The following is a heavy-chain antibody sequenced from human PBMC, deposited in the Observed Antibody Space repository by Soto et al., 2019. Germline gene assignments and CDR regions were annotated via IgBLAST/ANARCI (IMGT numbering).Heavy chain of an antibody. Sequence: QVQLVQSGAEVKKPGSSVKVSCKASGGTFSSYTISWVRQAPGQGLEWMGRIIPILGIANYAQKFQGRVTITADKSTSTAYMELSSLRSEDTAVYYCARVRPIAAQTHSNWCDPWGQGTLVTVSS. CDR3: ARVRPIAAQTHSNWCDP. D-gene: IGHD6-6*01. J-gene: IGHJ5*02. V-gene: IGHV1-69*02. CDR2: IIPILGIA. CDR1: GGTFSSYT.